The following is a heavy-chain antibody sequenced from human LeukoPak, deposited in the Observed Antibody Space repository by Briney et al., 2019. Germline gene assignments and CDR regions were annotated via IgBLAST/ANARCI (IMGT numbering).Heavy chain of an antibody. CDR3: ARGGGSGRWGSAFDM. J-gene: IGHJ3*02. Sequence: PGRSLRLSCAASGFTFDDYAMHWVRQAPGKGLEWVSYINWDGSSTAYADSVKGRFTMSRDNAKNSLYLQMNSLRDEDTAVYYCARGGGSGRWGSAFDMWGQGTMVTVSS. D-gene: IGHD6-19*01. CDR2: INWDGSST. V-gene: IGHV3-20*04. CDR1: GFTFDDYA.